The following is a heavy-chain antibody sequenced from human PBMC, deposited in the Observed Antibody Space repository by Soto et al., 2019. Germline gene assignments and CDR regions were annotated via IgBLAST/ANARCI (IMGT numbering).Heavy chain of an antibody. CDR3: ARGVRDTAMVILPYYYGMDV. CDR2: TYYRSKWYN. CDR1: GDSVSSNSAA. D-gene: IGHD5-18*01. J-gene: IGHJ6*02. Sequence: KQSQTLSLTCAISGDSVSSNSAAWNWIRQSPSRGLEWLGRTYYRSKWYNDYAVSVKSRITINPDTSKNQFSLQLNSVTPEDTAVYYCARGVRDTAMVILPYYYGMDVWGQGTTVTVSS. V-gene: IGHV6-1*01.